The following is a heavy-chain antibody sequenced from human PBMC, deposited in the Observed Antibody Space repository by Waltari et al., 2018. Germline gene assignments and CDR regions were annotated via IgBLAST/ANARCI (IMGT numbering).Heavy chain of an antibody. CDR1: GFNFGNYA. Sequence: EVQLLESGGGWVQPGGSLRLSCAASGFNFGNYAMIWVRQAPGKGLECVHLFSGSAGYTHYADSVRGRFTISRDNSKNMLYLQMSSLRVEDTAIYYCAKGGVNWNVRDGFDSWGQGTPVTVSS. CDR3: AKGGVNWNVRDGFDS. CDR2: FSGSAGYT. J-gene: IGHJ4*02. D-gene: IGHD1-1*01. V-gene: IGHV3-23*01.